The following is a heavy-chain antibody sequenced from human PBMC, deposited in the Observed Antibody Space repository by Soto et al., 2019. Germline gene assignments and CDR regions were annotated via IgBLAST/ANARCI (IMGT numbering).Heavy chain of an antibody. Sequence: GGSLRLSCAASGFTFSTYSMNWVRQAPGKGLEWVSFISSTSSQIYYADSLKGRFTISRDNANNSLYLEVNSLRAEDTAVYYCARGLYCSGGSCYSGRIDSWGQGTLVTVSS. CDR1: GFTFSTYS. V-gene: IGHV3-21*01. CDR2: ISSTSSQI. J-gene: IGHJ4*02. D-gene: IGHD2-15*01. CDR3: ARGLYCSGGSCYSGRIDS.